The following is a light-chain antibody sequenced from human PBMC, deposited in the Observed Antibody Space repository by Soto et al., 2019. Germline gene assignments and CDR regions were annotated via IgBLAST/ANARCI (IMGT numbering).Light chain of an antibody. CDR1: QSISIY. J-gene: IGKJ1*01. Sequence: DIQMTQSPSSLSASVGDRVTITCRASQSISIYLNWYQQKPGKAPKLLIYAASSLQSGVPSRFSGSGSATDFTLTISSLQPEDFATYYCQQSYSTPPTFGQGTKVEIK. CDR2: AAS. CDR3: QQSYSTPPT. V-gene: IGKV1-39*01.